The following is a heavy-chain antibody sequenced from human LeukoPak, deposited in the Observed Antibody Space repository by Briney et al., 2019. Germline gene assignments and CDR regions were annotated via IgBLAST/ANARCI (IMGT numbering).Heavy chain of an antibody. Sequence: ASVKVSCKASGGTFSSYAISWVRQAPGQGLEWMGGIIPIFGTANYAQKFQGRVTITADESTSTAYMELSSLRSEDTAVYYCAGVISPSGRHHYYYMDVWGKGTTVTISS. V-gene: IGHV1-69*13. CDR3: AGVISPSGRHHYYYMDV. CDR1: GGTFSSYA. D-gene: IGHD2-15*01. J-gene: IGHJ6*03. CDR2: IIPIFGTA.